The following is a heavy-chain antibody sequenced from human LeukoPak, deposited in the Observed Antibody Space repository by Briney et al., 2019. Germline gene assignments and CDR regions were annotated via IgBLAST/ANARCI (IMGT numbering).Heavy chain of an antibody. Sequence: PGGSLRLSCAASGFTFSNSAMNWVRQVPGKGLEWVSSIDYDSSHIYYAASVRGRFTISRDSARNSVYLQMNSLRVEDTAVYYCARDPLRYLRVGHYDYWGQGTLVAVSS. CDR3: ARDPLRYLRVGHYDY. V-gene: IGHV3-21*01. CDR2: IDYDSSHI. J-gene: IGHJ4*02. CDR1: GFTFSNSA. D-gene: IGHD3-9*01.